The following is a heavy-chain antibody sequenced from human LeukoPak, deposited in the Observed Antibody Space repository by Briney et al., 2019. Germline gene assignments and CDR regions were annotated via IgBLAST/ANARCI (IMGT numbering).Heavy chain of an antibody. V-gene: IGHV3-64*01. J-gene: IGHJ4*02. D-gene: IGHD5-18*01. Sequence: GGSLRLSCAASGFTFSSYAMHWVRQAPGKGLEYVSAISSNGGSTYYANSVKGRFTISRDNSKNTLYLQMGSLRAEDMAVYYCARDRYSYGFGRFDYWGQGTLVTVSS. CDR3: ARDRYSYGFGRFDY. CDR2: ISSNGGST. CDR1: GFTFSSYA.